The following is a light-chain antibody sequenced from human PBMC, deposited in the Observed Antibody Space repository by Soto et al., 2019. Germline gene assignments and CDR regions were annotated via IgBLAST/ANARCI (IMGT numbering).Light chain of an antibody. CDR1: QSVSSSY. CDR3: QQYGSSPGT. J-gene: IGKJ1*01. CDR2: GAS. Sequence: EIVLTQSPGTLSLSPGERATLSCRVSQSVSSSYLAWYQQKPGQAPRLLIYGASSRATGIPDRFSGSGSGTDFTLTISRLEPEDFEVYYCQQYGSSPGTFGQGTKV. V-gene: IGKV3-20*01.